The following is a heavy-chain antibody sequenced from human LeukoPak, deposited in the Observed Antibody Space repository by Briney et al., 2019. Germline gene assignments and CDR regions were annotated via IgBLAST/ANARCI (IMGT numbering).Heavy chain of an antibody. Sequence: SETLSLTCTVSGGSISSGDYYWSWIRQPPGKGLEWIGYIYYSGSTYYNPSLKSRVTMSVDTSKNQFSLKLSSVTAADTAAYYCARVSYDYVWGSYLPFDYWGQGTLVTVSS. CDR1: GGSISSGDYY. D-gene: IGHD3-16*02. J-gene: IGHJ4*02. CDR3: ARVSYDYVWGSYLPFDY. CDR2: IYYSGST. V-gene: IGHV4-30-4*08.